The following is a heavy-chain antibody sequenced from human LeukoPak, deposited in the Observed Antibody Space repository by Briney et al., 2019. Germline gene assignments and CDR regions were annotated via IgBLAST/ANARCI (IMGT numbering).Heavy chain of an antibody. CDR3: ARQLGRFDL. J-gene: IGHJ4*02. V-gene: IGHV7-4-1*02. CDR2: INTNAGDP. D-gene: IGHD1-1*01. CDR1: GYSFSNYA. Sequence: GASVKVSCKASGYSFSNYALNWVRQAPGQGLEWLGWINTNAGDPTYAQGFTGRFVFSLDTSINTAYLQISSLKAEDTAIYYCARQLGRFDLWGQGTLVTVSS.